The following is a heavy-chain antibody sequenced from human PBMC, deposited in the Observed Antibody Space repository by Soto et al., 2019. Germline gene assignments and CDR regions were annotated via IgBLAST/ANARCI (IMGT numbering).Heavy chain of an antibody. CDR1: GFMFNKAW. D-gene: IGHD2-8*02. CDR2: IKSESDGGTT. CDR3: ATDWS. J-gene: IGHJ5*02. Sequence: EVQLVQSGGGLVKPGGSLRLSCAASGFMFNKAWMSRVRQAPGKGLEWVGRIKSESDGGTTDYAAPVKGRFTISRDDSRNTVYLQMNTLNAEDTAVYYCATDWSWGQGTLVTVSS. V-gene: IGHV3-15*01.